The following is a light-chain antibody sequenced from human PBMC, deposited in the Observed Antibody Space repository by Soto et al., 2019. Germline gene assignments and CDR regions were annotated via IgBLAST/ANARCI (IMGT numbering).Light chain of an antibody. CDR1: SSDVGGYNY. Sequence: QSALTQPASVSGSPGQSITISCTGTSSDVGGYNYVSWYQQHPGKAPKLMISEVSNRPSGVSDRFSGSKSGNTASLTISGLQAEDEADYYCSSYTSSITLVFGGGTKVTV. CDR3: SSYTSSITLV. V-gene: IGLV2-14*01. CDR2: EVS. J-gene: IGLJ2*01.